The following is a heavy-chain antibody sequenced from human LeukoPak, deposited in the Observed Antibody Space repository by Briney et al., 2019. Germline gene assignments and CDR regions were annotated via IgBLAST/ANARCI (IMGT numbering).Heavy chain of an antibody. Sequence: SETLSLTCAVYGGSFSGHSWSWIRQAPGKGMEWIGEISHTGSINYNPSLKSRVTVSADTSKNQFSLRLSSVTAADTAVYYCARVPAGATVDYWGQGTLVTVSS. D-gene: IGHD1-26*01. CDR2: ISHTGSI. CDR1: GGSFSGHS. V-gene: IGHV4-34*01. J-gene: IGHJ4*02. CDR3: ARVPAGATVDY.